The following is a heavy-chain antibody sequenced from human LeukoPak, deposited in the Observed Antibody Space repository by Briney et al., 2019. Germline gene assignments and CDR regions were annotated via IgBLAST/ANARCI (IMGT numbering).Heavy chain of an antibody. CDR1: GYTFTSYG. Sequence: ASVKVSCKASGYTFTSYGISWVRQAPGQGLEWMGWISAYNGNTSYAQKLQGRVTMTTDTSTSTAYMELRSLRSDDTAVYYCARGSDCSSTSCYGGIWFDPWGQGTLVTVSS. V-gene: IGHV1-18*01. J-gene: IGHJ5*02. D-gene: IGHD2-2*01. CDR3: ARGSDCSSTSCYGGIWFDP. CDR2: ISAYNGNT.